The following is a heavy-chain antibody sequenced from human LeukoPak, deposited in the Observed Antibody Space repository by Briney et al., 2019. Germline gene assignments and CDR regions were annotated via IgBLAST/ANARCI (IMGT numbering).Heavy chain of an antibody. D-gene: IGHD4-23*01. V-gene: IGHV4-59*01. CDR2: LYFGGST. CDR3: ARAGGSWSFDY. Sequence: PSETLSLTCSVSRASISTYYWSWIRQPPGKGLEWIGYLYFGGSTNYNPSLKSRVTISPDTSKNQFSLKLNSVSAADRAVYYCARAGGSWSFDYLGQGTLVTVSS. J-gene: IGHJ4*02. CDR1: RASISTYY.